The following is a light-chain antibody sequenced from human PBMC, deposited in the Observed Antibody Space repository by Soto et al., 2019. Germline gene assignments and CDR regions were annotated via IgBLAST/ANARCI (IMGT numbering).Light chain of an antibody. J-gene: IGLJ2*01. CDR2: EVN. CDR1: SSDVGGYNY. CDR3: SSHSGSNLVV. V-gene: IGLV2-8*01. Sequence: QSVLTQPPSASGSPGQSVTISCTGTSSDVGGYNYVSWYQQHPGKAPKLMIYEVNKRPSGVPDRFPGSKSGNTASLTVSGLQAEDEADYYCSSHSGSNLVVFGGGTQLTVL.